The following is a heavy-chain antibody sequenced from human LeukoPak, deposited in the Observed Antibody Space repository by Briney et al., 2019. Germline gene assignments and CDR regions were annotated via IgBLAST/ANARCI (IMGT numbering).Heavy chain of an antibody. Sequence: PGGSLRLSCAASGFTFSSYEMNWVRQASGKGLEWVGRIRSKANSYATAYAASVKGRFTISRDDSKNTAYPQMNSLTTEDTAMYYCTRLGYRSPGVCYFDYWGQGTLATVSS. CDR1: GFTFSSYE. CDR2: IRSKANSYAT. V-gene: IGHV3-73*01. D-gene: IGHD2-8*01. CDR3: TRLGYRSPGVCYFDY. J-gene: IGHJ4*02.